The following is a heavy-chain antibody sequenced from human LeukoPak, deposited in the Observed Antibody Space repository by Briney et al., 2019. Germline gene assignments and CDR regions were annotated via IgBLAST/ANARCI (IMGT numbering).Heavy chain of an antibody. Sequence: SETLSLTCTVSGGSISSGGYYWSWIRQPPGKGLEWIGHIYHSGSTYYNPSLKSRVTISVDRSKNQFSLKMNSMTAADTAVYFCGARRAFDIWGQGTMVTVSS. CDR2: IYHSGST. CDR1: GGSISSGGYY. D-gene: IGHD6-6*01. J-gene: IGHJ3*02. CDR3: GARRAFDI. V-gene: IGHV4-30-2*01.